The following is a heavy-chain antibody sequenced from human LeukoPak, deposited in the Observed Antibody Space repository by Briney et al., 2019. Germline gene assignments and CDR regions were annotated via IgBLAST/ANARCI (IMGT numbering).Heavy chain of an antibody. Sequence: ASVKVSCKASGYTFTSYCISWVRQAPGQGLEWMGWISGYNGNTNYAQKFQGKFTMTTDTSTSTAYMELRSLRSDDTAVYYCARAYGGAGHYRYRLLEYWGQGTLVTVSS. CDR1: GYTFTSYC. CDR2: ISGYNGNT. D-gene: IGHD3-16*02. CDR3: ARAYGGAGHYRYRLLEY. J-gene: IGHJ4*02. V-gene: IGHV1-18*01.